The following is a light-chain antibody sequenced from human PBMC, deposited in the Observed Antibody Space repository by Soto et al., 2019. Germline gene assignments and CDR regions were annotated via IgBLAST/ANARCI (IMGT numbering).Light chain of an antibody. Sequence: QSALTQPASVSGSPGQSITISCTGTSSDVGGYNYVSWYQQHPGKAPKLIIYDVTNRPSGVSNRFSGSKSGNTASLTISGLQADDEADYYCSSYTISSTWVFGGGTKLTVL. CDR3: SSYTISSTWV. CDR2: DVT. V-gene: IGLV2-14*01. CDR1: SSDVGGYNY. J-gene: IGLJ3*02.